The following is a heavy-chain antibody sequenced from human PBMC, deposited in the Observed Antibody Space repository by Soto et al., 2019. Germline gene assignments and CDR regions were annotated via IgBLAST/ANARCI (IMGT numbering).Heavy chain of an antibody. J-gene: IGHJ6*02. Sequence: ASVKVSCKASGGTFSSYAISWVRQAPGQGLEWMGGIIPIFGTANYAQKFQGRVTITADESTSTAYMELSSLRSEDTAVYYCARVFSRVVVVPAASCRRYGMDVWGQGTTVTVSS. CDR3: ARVFSRVVVVPAASCRRYGMDV. CDR1: GGTFSSYA. V-gene: IGHV1-69*13. D-gene: IGHD2-2*01. CDR2: IIPIFGTA.